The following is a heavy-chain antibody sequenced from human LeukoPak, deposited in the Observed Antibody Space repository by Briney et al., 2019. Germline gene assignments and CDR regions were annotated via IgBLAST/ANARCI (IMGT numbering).Heavy chain of an antibody. V-gene: IGHV3-7*01. CDR1: GFRFSDFT. CDR2: IKQDGSEK. CDR3: ARSAMIAFDY. Sequence: GGSLRLSCAASGFRFSDFTMTWVRQAPGKGLEWVANIKQDGSEKYYVDSVKGRFTISRDNAKNSLYLQMNSLRAEDTAVYYCARSAMIAFDYWGQGTLVTVSS. D-gene: IGHD3-22*01. J-gene: IGHJ4*02.